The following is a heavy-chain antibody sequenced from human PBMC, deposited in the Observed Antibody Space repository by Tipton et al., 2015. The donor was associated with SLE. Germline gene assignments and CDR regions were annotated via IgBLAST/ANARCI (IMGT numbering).Heavy chain of an antibody. Sequence: QLVQSGAEVKKPGSSVKVSCKASGGTFSSYAISWVRQAPGQGLEWLGGIIPIFGTTNYAQKFQGRVTITADESTSTFYMELSSLRSEDTAVYYCARGELTGIGEDLDPWGQGTLVTVSS. D-gene: IGHD7-27*01. CDR3: ARGELTGIGEDLDP. CDR1: GGTFSSYA. J-gene: IGHJ5*02. CDR2: IIPIFGTT. V-gene: IGHV1-69*01.